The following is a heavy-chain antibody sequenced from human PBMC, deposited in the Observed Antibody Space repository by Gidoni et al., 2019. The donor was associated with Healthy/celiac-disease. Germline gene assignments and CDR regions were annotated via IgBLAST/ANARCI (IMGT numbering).Heavy chain of an antibody. V-gene: IGHV3-23*01. CDR2: ISGSGGST. Sequence: EVQLLESGGGLVQPGGSLRLSCAASGFTFSSYAMSWVRQAPGKGLEWVSAISGSGGSTYYADSVKGRFTISRDNSKNTLYLQMNSLRAEDTAVYYCAKDFRARGDYGDYFDYWGQGTLVTVSS. CDR1: GFTFSSYA. J-gene: IGHJ4*02. CDR3: AKDFRARGDYGDYFDY. D-gene: IGHD4-17*01.